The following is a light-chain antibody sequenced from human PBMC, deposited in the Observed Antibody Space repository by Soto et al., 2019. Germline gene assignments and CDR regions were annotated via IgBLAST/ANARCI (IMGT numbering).Light chain of an antibody. J-gene: IGLJ1*01. V-gene: IGLV2-14*01. CDR3: SSSTSSSTYV. Sequence: QSALTQPASVSGSPGQSITISCTGTSSDVGIYNTVSWYQQYPGEAPKLLIYEVRYRSSGVSDRFSGSKSGNTASLTISGLHTADEADDYCSSSTSSSTYVFGTGTKLTVL. CDR1: SSDVGIYNT. CDR2: EVR.